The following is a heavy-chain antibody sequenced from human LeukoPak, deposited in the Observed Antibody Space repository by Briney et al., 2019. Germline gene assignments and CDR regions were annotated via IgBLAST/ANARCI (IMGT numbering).Heavy chain of an antibody. CDR1: GFTFSSYA. CDR3: ARDFSTTVVTPGY. J-gene: IGHJ4*02. D-gene: IGHD4-23*01. Sequence: PGGSLRLSCAASGFTFSSYAMSWVRQAPGKGLEWVSAISGSGGSTYYADSVKGRFTISRDNAKNSLYLQMNSLRAEDTAVYYCARDFSTTVVTPGYWGQGTLVTVSS. CDR2: ISGSGGST. V-gene: IGHV3-23*01.